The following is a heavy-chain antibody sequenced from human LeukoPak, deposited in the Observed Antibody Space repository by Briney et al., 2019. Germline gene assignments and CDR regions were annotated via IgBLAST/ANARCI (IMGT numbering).Heavy chain of an antibody. J-gene: IGHJ4*02. CDR3: ARDRLQVSDY. V-gene: IGHV4-38-2*02. D-gene: IGHD4-11*01. CDR1: GYSISSGYY. CDR2: IYHSGST. Sequence: NTSETLSLTCTVSGYSISSGYYWGWIRQPPGKGLEWIGSIYHSGSTYYNPSLKSRVTISVDTSKNQFSLKLSSVTAADTAVYYCARDRLQVSDYWGQGTLVTVSS.